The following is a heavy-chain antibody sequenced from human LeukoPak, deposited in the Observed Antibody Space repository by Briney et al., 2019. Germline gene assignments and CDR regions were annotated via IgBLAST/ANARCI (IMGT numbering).Heavy chain of an antibody. CDR1: GFTFSSYA. J-gene: IGHJ4*02. V-gene: IGHV3-30*02. CDR2: IRYDGSNK. CDR3: AKDRPTVYSSSWLHFLDS. D-gene: IGHD6-13*01. Sequence: PGGSLRLSCAASGFTFSSYAMHWVRQAPGKGLEWVAFIRYDGSNKYYADSVKGRFTVSRDNSKNTLYLQMNSLRADDTAVYYCAKDRPTVYSSSWLHFLDSWGQGTLVTVSS.